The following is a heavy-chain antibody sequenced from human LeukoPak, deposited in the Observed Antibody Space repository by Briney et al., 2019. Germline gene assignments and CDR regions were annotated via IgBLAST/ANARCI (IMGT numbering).Heavy chain of an antibody. V-gene: IGHV3-53*01. J-gene: IGHJ3*02. D-gene: IGHD1-26*01. CDR3: ARGLSGSYWVGAFDI. CDR2: ISGSGGST. CDR1: GFTVSSNY. Sequence: GGSLRLSCAASGFTVSSNYMSWVRQAPGKGLEWVSAISGSGGSTYYADSVKGRFTISRDNSKNTLYLQMNSLRAEDTAVYYCARGLSGSYWVGAFDIWGQGTMVTVSS.